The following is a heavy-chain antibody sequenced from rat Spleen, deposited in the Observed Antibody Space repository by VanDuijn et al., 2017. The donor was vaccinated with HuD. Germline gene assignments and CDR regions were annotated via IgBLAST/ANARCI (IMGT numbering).Heavy chain of an antibody. J-gene: IGHJ2*01. CDR1: GFTFNKYW. Sequence: EVQLVESGGGLVQPGRSLKLSCVASGFTFNKYWMNWIRQAPGKGLEWVASITNSGDNTYYPDSVKGRFTISRDNAKSTLYLQINSLRSEDTATYDCTREYYYCGDYWGQGVMVTVSS. D-gene: IGHD1-1*01. CDR2: ITNSGDNT. CDR3: TREYYYCGDY. V-gene: IGHV5-31*01.